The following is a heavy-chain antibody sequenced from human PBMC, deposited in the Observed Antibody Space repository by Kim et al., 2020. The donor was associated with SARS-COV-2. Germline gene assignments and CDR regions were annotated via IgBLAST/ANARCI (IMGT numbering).Heavy chain of an antibody. CDR2: ISGDGGST. CDR1: GFTFDDYA. CDR3: AKDRVAAAGTRPYYYYYGMDV. V-gene: IGHV3-43*02. J-gene: IGHJ6*02. Sequence: GGSLRLSCAASGFTFDDYAMHWVRQAPGKGLEWVSLISGDGGSTYYADSVKGRFTISRDNSKNSLYLQMNSLRTEDTALYYCAKDRVAAAGTRPYYYYYGMDVWGPGTPVTVSS. D-gene: IGHD6-13*01.